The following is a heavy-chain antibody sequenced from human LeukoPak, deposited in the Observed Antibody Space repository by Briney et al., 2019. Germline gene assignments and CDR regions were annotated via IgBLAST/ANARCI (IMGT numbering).Heavy chain of an antibody. V-gene: IGHV3-23*01. Sequence: SGGSLRLSCAASGFTLSSYGMSWVRQAPGKGLEWVSAISGSGSNTYYADSVKGRFAISRDNSKNTLDLQMNSLRAEDTAVYYCARRKRYSDTSGYYPFDSWGQGTLVTVSS. CDR3: ARRKRYSDTSGYYPFDS. CDR1: GFTLSSYG. D-gene: IGHD3-22*01. CDR2: ISGSGSNT. J-gene: IGHJ4*02.